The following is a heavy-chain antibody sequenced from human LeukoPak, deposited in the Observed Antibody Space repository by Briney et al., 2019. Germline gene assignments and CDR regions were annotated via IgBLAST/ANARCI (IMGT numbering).Heavy chain of an antibody. V-gene: IGHV1-2*02. CDR2: INPNSGGT. J-gene: IGHJ6*02. CDR3: ASSGASGSSLVHYYYGMDV. Sequence: ASVKVSCKASGYTLTGYYMHWVRQAPGQGLEWMGWINPNSGGTNYAQKFQGRVTMTRDTSISTAYMELSRLRSDDTAVYYCASSGASGSSLVHYYYGMDVWGQGTTVTVSS. D-gene: IGHD3-10*01. CDR1: GYTLTGYY.